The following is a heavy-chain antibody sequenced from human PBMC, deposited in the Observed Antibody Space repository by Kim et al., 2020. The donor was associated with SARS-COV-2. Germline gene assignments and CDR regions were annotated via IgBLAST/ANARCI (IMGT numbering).Heavy chain of an antibody. J-gene: IGHJ1*01. CDR2: VDPISGTS. CDR1: GGTFSSYV. Sequence: SVKVSCKTSGGTFSSYVISWVRQAPGQGLEWMGGVDPISGTSNYAQKFHGRVTITADESTSAAYLEVTRLRSEDSAVYYCVRGGHRWRNWSQGTL. CDR3: VRGGHRWRN. D-gene: IGHD3-10*01. V-gene: IGHV1-69*13.